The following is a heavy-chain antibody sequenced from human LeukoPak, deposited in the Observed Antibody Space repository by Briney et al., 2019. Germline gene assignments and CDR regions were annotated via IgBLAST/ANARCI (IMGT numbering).Heavy chain of an antibody. V-gene: IGHV3-30-3*01. CDR3: AREAYDSSAYYFDY. CDR1: GFTFSNYV. Sequence: GGSLRLSCAASGFTFSNYVMSWVRQAPGKGLEWVALISYDGINKYYADSVKGRFTISRDNSKNTLYLLMHSLRPEDTAVYYCAREAYDSSAYYFDYWGQGALVTVSS. CDR2: ISYDGINK. D-gene: IGHD3-22*01. J-gene: IGHJ4*02.